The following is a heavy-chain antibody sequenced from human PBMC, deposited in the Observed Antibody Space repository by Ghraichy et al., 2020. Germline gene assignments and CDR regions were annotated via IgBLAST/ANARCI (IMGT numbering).Heavy chain of an antibody. J-gene: IGHJ3*02. CDR1: GFTFSSYA. CDR3: ARDQPLVYSIRRSNAFDI. V-gene: IGHV3-30*04. CDR2: ISYDGSNK. D-gene: IGHD6-13*01. Sequence: LSLTCAASGFTFSSYAMHWVRQAPGKGLEWVAVISYDGSNKYYADSVKGRFTISRDNSKNTLYLQMNSLRAEDTAVYYCARDQPLVYSIRRSNAFDIWGQGTMVTVSS.